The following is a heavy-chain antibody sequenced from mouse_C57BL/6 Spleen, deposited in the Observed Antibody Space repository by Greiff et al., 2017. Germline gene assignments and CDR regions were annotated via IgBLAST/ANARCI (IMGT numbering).Heavy chain of an antibody. J-gene: IGHJ1*03. V-gene: IGHV1-55*01. CDR3: AAYYSNRYWYFDV. CDR2: IYPGSGST. CDR1: GYTFTSYW. Sequence: VKLQQPGAELVKPGASVKMSCKASGYTFTSYWITWVKQRPGQGLEWIGDIYPGSGSTNYNEKFKSKATLTVDTSSSTAYMQLSSLTSEDSAVYYCAAYYSNRYWYFDVWGTGTTVTVSS. D-gene: IGHD2-5*01.